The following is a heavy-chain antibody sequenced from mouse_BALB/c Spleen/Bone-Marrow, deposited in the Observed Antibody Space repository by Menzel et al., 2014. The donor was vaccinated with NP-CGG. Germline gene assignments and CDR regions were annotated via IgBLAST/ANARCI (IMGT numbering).Heavy chain of an antibody. V-gene: IGHV1-69*02. Sequence: VHLVESGAELVKPGAPVKLSCKASGYTFTSYWMNWVKQRPGRGLGWIGRIDPSDSETHYNQKFKDKATLTVDKSSSTAYIQLSSLTSEDSAVYYCARRGYGYGFAYWGQGTLVTVSA. CDR2: IDPSDSET. CDR1: GYTFTSYW. D-gene: IGHD1-2*01. CDR3: ARRGYGYGFAY. J-gene: IGHJ3*01.